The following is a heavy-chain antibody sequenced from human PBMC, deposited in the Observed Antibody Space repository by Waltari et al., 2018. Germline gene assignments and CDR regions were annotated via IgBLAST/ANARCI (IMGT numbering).Heavy chain of an antibody. Sequence: QVQLVQSGAEVKKPGASVKVSCKASGYTFTSYGISWVRQAPGQGLEWMGWISAYNGNTNYAQKLQVRVTMTTDTSTSTAYMELRSLRSDDTAVYYCAREGAAAGTYYYYYYYMDVWGKGTTVTISS. CDR3: AREGAAAGTYYYYYYYMDV. V-gene: IGHV1-18*01. CDR2: ISAYNGNT. CDR1: GYTFTSYG. J-gene: IGHJ6*03. D-gene: IGHD6-13*01.